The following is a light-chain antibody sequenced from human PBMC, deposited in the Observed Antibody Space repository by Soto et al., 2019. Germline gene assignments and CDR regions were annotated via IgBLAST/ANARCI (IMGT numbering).Light chain of an antibody. CDR3: QQYNSYLPFT. CDR2: DAS. V-gene: IGKV1-5*01. CDR1: QSISSW. Sequence: DIQMTQSPSTLSASVGDRVTITCRASQSISSWLAWYQQKPGKAPKLLHYDASSLESGVPSRFSGSGSGTEFTLHISSLQPDDFATYYCQQYNSYLPFTFGPGTKVDIK. J-gene: IGKJ3*01.